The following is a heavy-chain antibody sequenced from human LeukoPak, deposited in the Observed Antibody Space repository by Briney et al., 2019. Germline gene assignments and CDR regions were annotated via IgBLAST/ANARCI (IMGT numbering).Heavy chain of an antibody. V-gene: IGHV3-7*01. CDR1: GFTFSSYL. D-gene: IGHD3-22*01. J-gene: IGHJ4*02. CDR3: ARDEAYYYDSSGYSDY. CDR2: IKQDGSEK. Sequence: GGSLRLSCAASGFTFSSYLMSWVRQAPGKGLEWVANIKQDGSEKYYVDSVKGRFTISRDNAKNSLYLQMNSLRAEDTAVYYCARDEAYYYDSSGYSDYWGQGTLVTVSS.